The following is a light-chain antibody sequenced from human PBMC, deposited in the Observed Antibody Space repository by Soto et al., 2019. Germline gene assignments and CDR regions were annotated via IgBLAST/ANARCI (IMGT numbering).Light chain of an antibody. J-gene: IGLJ2*01. CDR1: SSDVGGYNY. CDR2: EVT. Sequence: QSVLTQPPSASESPGQSVTISCTGTSSDVGGYNYVSWYQHHPGKAPKLMIYEVTKRPSGVPDRFSGSKSGNTASLTVSGLQAEDEAAYYCSSYAGSNNPVIFGGGTKVTVL. V-gene: IGLV2-8*01. CDR3: SSYAGSNNPVI.